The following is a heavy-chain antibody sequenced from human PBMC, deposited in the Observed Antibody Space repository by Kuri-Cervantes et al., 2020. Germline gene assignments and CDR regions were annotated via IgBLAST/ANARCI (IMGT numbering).Heavy chain of an antibody. J-gene: IGHJ4*02. Sequence: SVKVSCKSSGGTFSNYDITWVRQAPGQGLEWMGGIIPIFGTANYAQKFQGRVTVTIDTSASTAYMELSSLRPEDTAVYYCARHIDYWGQGTLVTVSS. CDR1: GGTFSNYD. V-gene: IGHV1-69*05. CDR3: ARHIDY. CDR2: IIPIFGTA.